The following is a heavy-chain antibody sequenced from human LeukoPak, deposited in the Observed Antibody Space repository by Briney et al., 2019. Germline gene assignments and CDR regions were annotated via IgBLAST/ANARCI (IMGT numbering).Heavy chain of an antibody. CDR2: IYSGGST. D-gene: IGHD3-3*01. Sequence: GGSLRLSCAASGFTVSRNYMSWVRQAPGKGLEWVSVIYSGGSTYYADSVKGRFTISRDNSKNTLYLQMNSLRAEDTAVYYCARDRAIILFGAFDIWGQGTMVTVSS. CDR1: GFTVSRNY. V-gene: IGHV3-53*01. J-gene: IGHJ3*02. CDR3: ARDRAIILFGAFDI.